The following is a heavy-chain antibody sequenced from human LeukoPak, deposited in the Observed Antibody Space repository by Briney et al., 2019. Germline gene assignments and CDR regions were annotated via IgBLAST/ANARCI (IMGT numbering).Heavy chain of an antibody. V-gene: IGHV4-39*01. D-gene: IGHD1-14*01. CDR2: IYYSGNT. CDR3: ARHNLNHGWFDP. CDR1: GGSISGSSYY. J-gene: IGHJ5*02. Sequence: PSETLSLTCTVSGGSISGSSYYWGWIRQPPGKGLEWIGTIYYSGNTYYNPSLKSRVTISVDTSKNQFSLNLSSVTAADTTLYYYARHNLNHGWFDPWGQGTLVTVSS.